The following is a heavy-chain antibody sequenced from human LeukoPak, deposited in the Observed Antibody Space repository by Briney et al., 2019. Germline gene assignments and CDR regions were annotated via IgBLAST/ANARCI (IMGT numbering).Heavy chain of an antibody. Sequence: ASVKVSCKASGYTFTGYYMHWVRQAPGQGLEWMGRINPNSGGTNYAQKFQGRVTMTRDTSISTAYMELSRLRSDDTAVYYCAMGYNWSIGSSRIPWYFDLWGRGTLVTVSS. D-gene: IGHD1-20*01. J-gene: IGHJ2*01. CDR1: GYTFTGYY. CDR2: INPNSGGT. CDR3: AMGYNWSIGSSRIPWYFDL. V-gene: IGHV1-2*06.